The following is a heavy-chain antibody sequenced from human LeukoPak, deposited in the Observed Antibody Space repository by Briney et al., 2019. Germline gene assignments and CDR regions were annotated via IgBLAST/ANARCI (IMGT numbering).Heavy chain of an antibody. D-gene: IGHD3-3*01. CDR3: AREGTIFGVVIIDFWYFDL. CDR1: GGSISSGSYY. CDR2: IYTSGST. J-gene: IGHJ2*01. V-gene: IGHV4-61*02. Sequence: SETLSLTXTVSGGSISSGSYYWSWIRQPAGKGLEWIGRIYTSGSTNYNPSLKSRVTISVDTSKNQFSLKLSSVTAADTAVYYCAREGTIFGVVIIDFWYFDLWGRGTLVTVSS.